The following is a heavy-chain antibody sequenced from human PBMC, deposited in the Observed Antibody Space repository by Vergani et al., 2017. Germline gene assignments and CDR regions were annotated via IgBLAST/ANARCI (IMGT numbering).Heavy chain of an antibody. J-gene: IGHJ5*01. V-gene: IGHV3-23*01. Sequence: EVQLLESGGDLVQPGGSLRLSCAASGLSFTTYAMSWVRQAPGKGLEWVSTINTNGDYKREGDSVKGRFTISRDNSKSTLYLQKNSLRAEDAAIYYCAKGGWNYWFDSWGQGTLVIVS. CDR1: GLSFTTYA. D-gene: IGHD1-1*01. CDR3: AKGGWNYWFDS. CDR2: INTNGDYK.